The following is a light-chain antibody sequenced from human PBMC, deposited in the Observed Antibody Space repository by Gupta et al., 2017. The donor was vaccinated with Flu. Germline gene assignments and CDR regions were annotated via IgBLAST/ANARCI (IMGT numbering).Light chain of an antibody. CDR1: SSDVGSYNL. CDR3: CSYAASSTFDVV. Sequence: QSALTQPASVSGSPGQSITISCTGTSSDVGSYNLVSWYQQHPGKAHKLMIYEGRKRPSGVSNRFSGSKSGNTASLTITGLQAEDEAEYDCCSYAASSTFDVVFGGGTKLTVL. V-gene: IGLV2-23*03. CDR2: EGR. J-gene: IGLJ2*01.